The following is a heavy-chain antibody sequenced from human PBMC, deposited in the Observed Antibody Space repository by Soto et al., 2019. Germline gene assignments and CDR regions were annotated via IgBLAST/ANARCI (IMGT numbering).Heavy chain of an antibody. V-gene: IGHV3-66*01. D-gene: IGHD4-4*01. Sequence: ESGGGLVQPGGSLRLSCAVSGFSVSGSYMCWVRQAPGKGLEWVSGVYSGGNAYYADSVKGRFTIYRDNSRNTVFLQMNSLRVEDTAVYYCARSKVDWGQGTLVTVSS. J-gene: IGHJ4*02. CDR2: VYSGGNA. CDR3: ARSKVD. CDR1: GFSVSGSY.